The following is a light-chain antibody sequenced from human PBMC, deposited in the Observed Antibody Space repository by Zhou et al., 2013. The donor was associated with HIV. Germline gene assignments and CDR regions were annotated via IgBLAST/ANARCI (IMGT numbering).Light chain of an antibody. V-gene: IGKV3-11*01. CDR1: QSVSSY. CDR3: QQRSNWPRT. CDR2: DAS. J-gene: IGKJ1*01. Sequence: ESGLTQSPATLSLSPGERATLSCRASQSVSSYLAWYQQKPGQAPRLLIYDASNRATGIPARFSGSGSGTDFTLTISSLEPEDFAVYYCQQRSNWPRTFGQGTKVEIK.